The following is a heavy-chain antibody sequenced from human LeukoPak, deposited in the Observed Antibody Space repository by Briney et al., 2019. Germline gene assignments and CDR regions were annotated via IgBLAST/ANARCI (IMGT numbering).Heavy chain of an antibody. J-gene: IGHJ6*02. CDR3: AREVSPSDHYYYYGVDV. D-gene: IGHD5/OR15-5a*01. V-gene: IGHV4-59*02. CDR2: AYYNGRA. CDR1: GGSVTSNY. Sequence: SETLSLTCTVSGGSVTSNYWSWIRQPPGKGLEWIGYAYYNGRANYNPSLKSRLTISVDTSKNQFSLNLSSVTAADTAVYYCAREVSPSDHYYYYGVDVWGRGTTVTVSS.